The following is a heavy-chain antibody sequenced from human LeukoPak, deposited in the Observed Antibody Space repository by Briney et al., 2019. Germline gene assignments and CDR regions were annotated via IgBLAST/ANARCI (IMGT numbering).Heavy chain of an antibody. CDR2: ISACNGNT. D-gene: IGHD2-2*01. V-gene: IGHV1-18*01. CDR3: ARVSYCSSTSCPKDYYYYYMDV. Sequence: GASVKVSCKASGYTFTSYGISWVRQAPGRGLEWMGWISACNGNTNYAQKLQGRVTMTTDTSTSTAYMELRSLRSDDTAVYYCARVSYCSSTSCPKDYYYYYMDVWGKGTTVTISS. J-gene: IGHJ6*03. CDR1: GYTFTSYG.